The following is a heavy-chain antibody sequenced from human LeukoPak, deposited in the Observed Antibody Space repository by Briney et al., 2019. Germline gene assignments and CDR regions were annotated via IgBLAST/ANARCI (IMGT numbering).Heavy chain of an antibody. CDR3: ARAISMVRGLGPYYYYYYMDV. Sequence: GGSLRLSCAASGFTFTNYWMSWVRQAPGKGLEWVANIKQDGSEKYYVDSVKGRFTISRDNAKNSLYLQMNSLRAEDTAVYYCARAISMVRGLGPYYYYYYMDVWGKGTTVTISS. D-gene: IGHD3-10*01. V-gene: IGHV3-7*01. CDR2: IKQDGSEK. CDR1: GFTFTNYW. J-gene: IGHJ6*03.